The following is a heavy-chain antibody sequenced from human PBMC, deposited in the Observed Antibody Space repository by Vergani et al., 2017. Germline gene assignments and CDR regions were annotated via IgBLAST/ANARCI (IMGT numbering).Heavy chain of an antibody. CDR1: GGSISSSSYY. J-gene: IGHJ4*02. CDR3: ARASDGYPHARFDY. CDR2: IYYSGST. V-gene: IGHV4-39*07. Sequence: QLQLQESGPGLVKPSETLSLTCTVSGGSISSSSYYWGSIRQPPGKGLEWIGSIYYSGSTYSNPSLKSRVTISVDTSKNQFSLKLSSVTAADTAVYYCARASDGYPHARFDYWGQGTLVTVSS. D-gene: IGHD5-24*01.